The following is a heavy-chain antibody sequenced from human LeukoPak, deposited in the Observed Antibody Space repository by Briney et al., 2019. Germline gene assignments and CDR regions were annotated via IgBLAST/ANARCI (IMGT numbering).Heavy chain of an antibody. D-gene: IGHD6-13*01. V-gene: IGHV4-4*02. CDR3: ARISSSNWYNERGAFDV. CDR2: IYHSGST. J-gene: IGHJ3*01. Sequence: PSETLSLTCAVSGGSISSSNWWSWVRPPPGKGLEWIGEIYHSGSTNYSPSLKSRVTISVDTSKNQFSLKLRSVTAADTAVYYCARISSSNWYNERGAFDVWGQGTMVTVSS. CDR1: GGSISSSNW.